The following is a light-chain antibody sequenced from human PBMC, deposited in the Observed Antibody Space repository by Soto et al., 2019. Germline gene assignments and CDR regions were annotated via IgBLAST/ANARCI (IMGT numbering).Light chain of an antibody. V-gene: IGKV3-20*01. J-gene: IGKJ4*01. Sequence: PGERATLSCRASQTVSITYLTCYQQKPGQAPRFVIYGASSGATGVPARFSGSGSGTDFTLNISRLEPEDSAVYYCQQYGSSHPTFGGGTKVDI. CDR1: QTVSITY. CDR3: QQYGSSHPT. CDR2: GAS.